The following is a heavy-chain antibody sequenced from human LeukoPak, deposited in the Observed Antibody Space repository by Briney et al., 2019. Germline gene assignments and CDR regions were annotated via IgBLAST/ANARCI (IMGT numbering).Heavy chain of an antibody. Sequence: GESLKFSFQASGYSFTSYWFAWLRQLPGKGLRWLGVIYPDDSDTTYSPSFRGHLPISAETSSTYLQWSSMDASDTALYYCAIRSNGGKEFDQWGQGTLVTVSS. CDR3: AIRSNGGKEFDQ. CDR1: GYSFTSYW. CDR2: IYPDDSDT. D-gene: IGHD4-23*01. V-gene: IGHV5-51*01. J-gene: IGHJ4*02.